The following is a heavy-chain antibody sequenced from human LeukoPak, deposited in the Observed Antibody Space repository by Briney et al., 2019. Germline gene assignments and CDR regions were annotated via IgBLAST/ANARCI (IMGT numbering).Heavy chain of an antibody. CDR1: GFTFSSYA. J-gene: IGHJ4*02. V-gene: IGHV3-23*01. CDR2: ISGSGGST. CDR3: AKDQWELLIFDY. Sequence: GGSLRLSCAASGFTFSSYAMSWVRQAPGKGLEWVSAISGSGGSTYYADSVKGRFTISGDNSKNTLYLQMNSLRAEDTAVYYCAKDQWELLIFDYWGQGTLVTVSS. D-gene: IGHD1-26*01.